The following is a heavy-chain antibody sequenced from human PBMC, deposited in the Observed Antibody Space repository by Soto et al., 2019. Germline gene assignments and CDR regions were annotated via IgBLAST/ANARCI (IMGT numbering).Heavy chain of an antibody. CDR1: GYNFVSLW. D-gene: IGHD6-13*01. CDR2: IYPGDSET. Sequence: PGAALKISCKGAGYNFVSLWIGWVRQMQGKGLEWMGLIYPGDSETRYSPSFQGQVTISADKSTNTAYLQWSSLKASDTAMYYCARPNAYSSSWYNYYGMDVWGQGTTVTVSS. J-gene: IGHJ6*02. V-gene: IGHV5-51*01. CDR3: ARPNAYSSSWYNYYGMDV.